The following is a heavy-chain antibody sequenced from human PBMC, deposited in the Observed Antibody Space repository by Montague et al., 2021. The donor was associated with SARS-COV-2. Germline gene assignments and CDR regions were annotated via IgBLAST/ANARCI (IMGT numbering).Heavy chain of an antibody. J-gene: IGHJ4*02. CDR3: ARDEYNRYWYKY. Sequence: SETLSLTCTVSAGSLSSRSNYWGWILQPPGMGLQWIGSVDSAGXTXYXXXXKSRVTISLDTSKNQFSLKLSSVTAADTAVYYCARDEYNRYWYKYWGRGALVTVSS. D-gene: IGHD2-8*02. CDR2: VDSAGXT. CDR1: AGSLSSRSNY. V-gene: IGHV4-39*07.